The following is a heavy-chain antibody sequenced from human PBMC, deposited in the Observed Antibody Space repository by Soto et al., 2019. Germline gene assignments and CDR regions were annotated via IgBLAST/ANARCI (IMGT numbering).Heavy chain of an antibody. J-gene: IGHJ4*02. D-gene: IGHD2-8*01. CDR2: INHSGST. CDR1: GGSFSGYY. CDR3: ARGGGWSNFDY. V-gene: IGHV4-34*01. Sequence: ETLSLTCAVYGGSFSGYYWSWIRQPPGKGLEWIGEINHSGSTNYNPSLKSRVTISVDTSKNQFSLKLSSVTAADTAVYYCARGGGWSNFDYWGQGTLVTVYS.